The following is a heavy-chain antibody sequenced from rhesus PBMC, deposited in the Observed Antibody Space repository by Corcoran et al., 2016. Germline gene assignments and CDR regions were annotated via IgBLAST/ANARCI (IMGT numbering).Heavy chain of an antibody. D-gene: IGHD3-9*01. CDR3: ASRLQIHRSNAFDF. CDR2: INGNSGST. CDR1: GCSISDSYR. J-gene: IGHJ3*01. V-gene: IGHV4-80*01. Sequence: QVQLQESGPGVVKPSETLSLTCAVSGCSISDSYRWSWIRQPPGKGLEWIGEINGNSGSTNYNPSLKSRVTISKDAAKNQFSLKLSSVTAADTAVYYCASRLQIHRSNAFDFWGQGLRVTVSS.